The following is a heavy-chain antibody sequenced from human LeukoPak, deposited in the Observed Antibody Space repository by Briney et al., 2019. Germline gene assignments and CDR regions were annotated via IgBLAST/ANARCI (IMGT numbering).Heavy chain of an antibody. J-gene: IGHJ4*02. CDR3: AREGYDFWSGYFRGLDY. CDR1: GFTFSRYW. Sequence: GGSLRLSCAASGFTFSRYWMNWVRQAPGKGLEWVANVKQDGSEKYYVDSVKGRFTISRDNAKNSLYLQMSSLRADDTAVYYCAREGYDFWSGYFRGLDYWGQGTLVTVSS. D-gene: IGHD3/OR15-3a*01. V-gene: IGHV3-7*01. CDR2: VKQDGSEK.